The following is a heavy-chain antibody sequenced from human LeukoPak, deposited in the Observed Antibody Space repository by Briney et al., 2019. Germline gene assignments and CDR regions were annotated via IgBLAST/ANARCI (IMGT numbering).Heavy chain of an antibody. CDR1: GFTFSSYA. V-gene: IGHV3-23*01. CDR2: NSGSGGST. Sequence: GGSLGLSCAASGFTFSSYAMSWVRQAPGKGLEWVSANSGSGGSTYYADSVKGRFTISRDNSKNTLYLQMNSLRAEDTAVYYCAKDITIFGGISDYWGQGTLVTVSS. CDR3: AKDITIFGGISDY. J-gene: IGHJ4*02. D-gene: IGHD3-3*01.